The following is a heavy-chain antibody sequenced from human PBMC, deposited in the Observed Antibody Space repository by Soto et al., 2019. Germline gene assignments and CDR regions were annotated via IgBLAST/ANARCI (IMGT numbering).Heavy chain of an antibody. Sequence: ASVKVSCKTSGYTFTSYAMHWVRQAPGQRLEWMGWINAGNGNTKYSQRFQGRVTTSRDTSASTAYMELSSLRSEDTAVYYCARAVGQFDPWGQGTLVTVSS. CDR3: ARAVGQFDP. CDR2: INAGNGNT. CDR1: GYTFTSYA. V-gene: IGHV1-3*01. D-gene: IGHD6-19*01. J-gene: IGHJ5*02.